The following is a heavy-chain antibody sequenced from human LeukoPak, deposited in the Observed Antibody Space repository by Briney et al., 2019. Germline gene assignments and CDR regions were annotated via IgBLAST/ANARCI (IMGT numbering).Heavy chain of an antibody. CDR1: GYSFTSYW. Sequence: GESLKISCKGSGYSFTSYWIGWVRQMPGKGLEWMGIIYPGDSDTRYSPSFQGQVTISADKSISTAYLQWSSLKASDTAMYYCARPRPRYGDYVLLGAFDIWGQGTMVTVSS. J-gene: IGHJ3*02. CDR2: IYPGDSDT. V-gene: IGHV5-51*01. CDR3: ARPRPRYGDYVLLGAFDI. D-gene: IGHD4-17*01.